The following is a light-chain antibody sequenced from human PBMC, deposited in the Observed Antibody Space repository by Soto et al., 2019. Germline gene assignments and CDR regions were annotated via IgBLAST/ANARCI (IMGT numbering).Light chain of an antibody. CDR1: QSISTY. CDR2: GAS. CDR3: QQKYRLPRT. Sequence: QMTQSPSSLSASVGDRVTITCRASQSISTYLNWYQHKPAKATKVLINGASRLHTGVPSRFSGSGSGTVFTLTIRSLQPEDFATYFCQQKYRLPRTFGQGTKVEIK. V-gene: IGKV1-39*01. J-gene: IGKJ1*01.